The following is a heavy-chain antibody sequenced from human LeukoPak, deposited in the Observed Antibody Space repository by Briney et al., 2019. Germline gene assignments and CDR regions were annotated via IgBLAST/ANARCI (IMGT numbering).Heavy chain of an antibody. CDR1: GFTFNTHW. Sequence: PGGSLRLSCAASGFTFNTHWMDWVRQAPGKGLEGVANIKQDGSEKLYVDSVKGRFTISRDNAKNSLYLQMNSLRAEDTAVYYCARGYDGGGYFQYWGQGTLVTVSS. V-gene: IGHV3-7*01. CDR2: IKQDGSEK. CDR3: ARGYDGGGYFQY. J-gene: IGHJ1*01. D-gene: IGHD2-15*01.